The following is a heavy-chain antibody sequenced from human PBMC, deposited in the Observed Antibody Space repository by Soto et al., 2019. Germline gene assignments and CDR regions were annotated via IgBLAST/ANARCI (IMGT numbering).Heavy chain of an antibody. CDR3: ARAYGMDV. CDR1: GGSFSGYY. V-gene: IGHV4-34*01. Sequence: QVQLQQRGAGLLKPSETLSLTCAVYGGSFSGYYWSWIRQPPGKGLEWIGEINHSGSTNYNPSLKSRVTISVDTSKNQFSLKLSSVTAADTAVYYCARAYGMDVWGQGTTVTVSS. J-gene: IGHJ6*02. CDR2: INHSGST.